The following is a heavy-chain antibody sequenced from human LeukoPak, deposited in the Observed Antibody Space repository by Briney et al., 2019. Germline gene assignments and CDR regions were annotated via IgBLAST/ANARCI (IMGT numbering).Heavy chain of an antibody. V-gene: IGHV3-23*01. CDR1: GFTFSSYA. Sequence: GGSLRLSCAASGFTFSSYAMSWVRQAPGKGLEWVSVISNSGDFTYYANSVKGRFTISRDNSRNTLYLQMNSLRAEDTAVFYCARRSSFSFDFWGQGTLVTVSS. J-gene: IGHJ4*02. CDR3: ARRSSFSFDF. D-gene: IGHD2-2*01. CDR2: ISNSGDFT.